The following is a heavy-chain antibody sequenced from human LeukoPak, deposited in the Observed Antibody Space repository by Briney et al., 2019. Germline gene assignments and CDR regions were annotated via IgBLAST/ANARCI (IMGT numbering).Heavy chain of an antibody. Sequence: ASVKVSCKASGYTFTSYDINWVRQATGQGLEWMGWMNPNSGNTGYAQKFQGRVTTTRNTSISTAYMELSSLRSEDTAVYYCARGSGSYYNSDYWGQGTLVTVSS. CDR2: MNPNSGNT. J-gene: IGHJ4*02. D-gene: IGHD3-10*01. CDR3: ARGSGSYYNSDY. V-gene: IGHV1-8*01. CDR1: GYTFTSYD.